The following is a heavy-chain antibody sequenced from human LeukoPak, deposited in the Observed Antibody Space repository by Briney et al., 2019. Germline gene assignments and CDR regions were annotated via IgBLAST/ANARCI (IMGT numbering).Heavy chain of an antibody. V-gene: IGHV4-31*03. J-gene: IGHJ4*02. CDR1: DGSISGDNYY. CDR3: ARGARFFAYYDY. D-gene: IGHD2-21*01. CDR2: IYNGGTT. Sequence: PSETLSLTCTVSDGSISGDNYYWSWIRQLPGKGLEWIGYIYNGGTTYYNPSLKSRVIISVDTSKNQFSLKLKSVTAADTAMYYCARGARFFAYYDYWGRGTLVTVSS.